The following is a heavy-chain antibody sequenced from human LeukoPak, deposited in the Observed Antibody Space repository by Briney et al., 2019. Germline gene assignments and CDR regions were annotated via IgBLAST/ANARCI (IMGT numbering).Heavy chain of an antibody. V-gene: IGHV3-7*01. CDR3: AKDLGTADY. D-gene: IGHD1-1*01. CDR2: IKQDGSEK. J-gene: IGHJ4*02. CDR1: GFTFRSYW. Sequence: GGSLRLSCAASGFTFRSYWMNWVRQAPGKGLEWVANIKQDGSEKYYVDSVKGRFTISRDNARNSLYLQMNSLRAEDTAVYYCAKDLGTADYWGQGTLVTVSS.